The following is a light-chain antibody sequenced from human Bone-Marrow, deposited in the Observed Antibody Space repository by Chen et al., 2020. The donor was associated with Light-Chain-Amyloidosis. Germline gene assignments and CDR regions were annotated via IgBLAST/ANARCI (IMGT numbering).Light chain of an antibody. CDR3: SSYTITNTLV. Sequence: QSALTQPASVSGSPGQSITISSTGTSSDVGGDNHVSSYQQHPDKAPKLMIYEVTNRPSWVPDRFSGSKSDNTASLTISGLQTEDEADYFCSSYTITNTLVFGSGTRVTVL. J-gene: IGLJ1*01. CDR1: SSDVGGDNH. V-gene: IGLV2-14*01. CDR2: EVT.